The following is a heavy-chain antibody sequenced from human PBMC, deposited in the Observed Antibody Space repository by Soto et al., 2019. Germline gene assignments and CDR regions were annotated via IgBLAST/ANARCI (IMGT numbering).Heavy chain of an antibody. CDR2: IYYSGTT. Sequence: SETLSLTCTVSGGSISSEGYYWSWFRQLPGKGLEWIGDIYYSGTTYHNPSLRSRLAISGDASKNQFSLKLSSVTAADTALYYRARGRGYSYGPYYFDYWGQGTLVTVSS. J-gene: IGHJ4*02. CDR1: GGSISSEGYY. D-gene: IGHD5-18*01. CDR3: ARGRGYSYGPYYFDY. V-gene: IGHV4-31*03.